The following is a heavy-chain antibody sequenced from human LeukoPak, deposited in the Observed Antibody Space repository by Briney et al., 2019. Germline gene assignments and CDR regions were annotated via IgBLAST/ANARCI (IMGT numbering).Heavy chain of an antibody. CDR3: ATFTGYSYGGLDY. CDR2: IYSGGST. CDR1: GFTVSSNY. J-gene: IGHJ4*02. D-gene: IGHD5-18*01. V-gene: IGHV3-66*01. Sequence: PGGSLRLSCAASGFTVSSNYMSWVRQAPGKGLEWVSVIYSGGSTYYADSVKGRFTISRDNSKNTLYLQMNSLRAEDTAVYYCATFTGYSYGGLDYWAREPWSPSPQ.